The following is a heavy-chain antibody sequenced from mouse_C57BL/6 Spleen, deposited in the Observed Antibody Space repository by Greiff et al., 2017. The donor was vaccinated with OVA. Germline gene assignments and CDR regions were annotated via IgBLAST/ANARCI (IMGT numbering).Heavy chain of an antibody. Sequence: QVQLKESGPGLVAPSQSLSITCTVSGFSLTSYAISWVRQPPGKGLEWLGVIWTGGGTNYNSALTSRLSISTDNSKSQVFLKMNSLQTDDTARYYCARSITTVVDCFDYGGQGTTLTVSS. CDR1: GFSLTSYA. J-gene: IGHJ2*01. CDR3: ARSITTVVDCFDY. V-gene: IGHV2-9-1*01. D-gene: IGHD1-1*01. CDR2: IWTGGGT.